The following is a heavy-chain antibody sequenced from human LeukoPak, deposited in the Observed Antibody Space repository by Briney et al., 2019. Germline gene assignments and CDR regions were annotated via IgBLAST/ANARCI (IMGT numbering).Heavy chain of an antibody. CDR3: AKETRVDIVATPPDY. D-gene: IGHD5-12*01. CDR2: IQSGGTT. J-gene: IGHJ4*02. CDR1: GFTVSGDY. Sequence: PGGSLRLSCAASGFTVSGDYMNWVRQAPGKGLEWVSVIQSGGTTYYADSVKGRFTTSRDISKNTLYLQMDSLRAEDTAVYYCAKETRVDIVATPPDYWGQGTLVTVSS. V-gene: IGHV3-53*01.